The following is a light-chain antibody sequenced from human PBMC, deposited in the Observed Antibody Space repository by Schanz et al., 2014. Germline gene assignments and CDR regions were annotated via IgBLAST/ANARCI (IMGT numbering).Light chain of an antibody. CDR2: DVS. V-gene: IGLV2-14*01. Sequence: QSALTQPASVSGSPGQSITISCTGTSSDVGGYNYVSWYQQHPGKAPKLMIYDVSNRPSGVSNRFSGSKSGNTASLTISGLQPEDEADYYCSSYTSSTWVFGGGTKLTVL. CDR3: SSYTSSTWV. J-gene: IGLJ3*02. CDR1: SSDVGGYNY.